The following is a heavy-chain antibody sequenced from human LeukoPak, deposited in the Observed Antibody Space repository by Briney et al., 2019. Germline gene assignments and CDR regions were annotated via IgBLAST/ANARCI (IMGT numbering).Heavy chain of an antibody. CDR1: GYTFTSYG. CDR2: ISAYNGNT. CDR3: ARDESSSSWLYY. Sequence: ASVKVSCKASGYTFTSYGISWVRQAPGQGLEWMGWISAYNGNTNYAQKLQGRVTMNTDTSTSTAYMELTSLRSDDTAVYYCARDESSSSWLYYWGQGTLVTVSS. J-gene: IGHJ4*02. D-gene: IGHD6-13*01. V-gene: IGHV1-18*01.